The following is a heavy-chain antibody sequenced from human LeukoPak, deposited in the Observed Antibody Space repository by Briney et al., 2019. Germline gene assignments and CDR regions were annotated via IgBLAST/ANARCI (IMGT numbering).Heavy chain of an antibody. CDR2: INHSGST. D-gene: IGHD3-10*01. Sequence: PSETLSLTCAVYGGSFSGYYWSWIRQPPGKGLEWIGEINHSGSTNYNPSLKSRVTISVDTSKNQFSLKLSSVTAADMAVYYCARDRGGFDYWGQGTLVTVSS. CDR3: ARDRGGFDY. V-gene: IGHV4-34*01. J-gene: IGHJ4*02. CDR1: GGSFSGYY.